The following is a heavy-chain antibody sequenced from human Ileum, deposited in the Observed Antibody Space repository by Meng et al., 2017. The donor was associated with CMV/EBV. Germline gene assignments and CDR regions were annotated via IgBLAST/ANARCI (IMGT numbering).Heavy chain of an antibody. CDR3: ARASYYDSSYFDN. D-gene: IGHD3-22*01. CDR2: IHYSDGT. V-gene: IGHV4-30-4*08. CDR1: AASIVSSGYY. Sequence: LVHAGQGLGRPLQTLLFTCPASAASIVSSGYYWSCFRRHPGKGLEWIGSIHYSDGTYYNPSLKSRVTISEDTSKNKFSLKLNSVTAADTDVYYCARASYYDSSYFDNWGQGTLVTVSS. J-gene: IGHJ4*02.